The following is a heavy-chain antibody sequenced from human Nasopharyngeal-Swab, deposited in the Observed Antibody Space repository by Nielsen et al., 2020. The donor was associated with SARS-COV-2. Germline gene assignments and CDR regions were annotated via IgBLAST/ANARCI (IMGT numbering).Heavy chain of an antibody. Sequence: SETLSLTCVVYGGSFTSYYWGWIRQPPGKGLEWIAEINHSGSTHYNPSLKSRVTISLDTSKSQFSLKLTSVTAADTSVYYCARGLSGVVPAPIPGLGPYYYFYYMDVWGKGSTVTVSS. D-gene: IGHD2-2*01. CDR1: GGSFTSYY. CDR2: INHSGST. V-gene: IGHV4-34*01. CDR3: ARGLSGVVPAPIPGLGPYYYFYYMDV. J-gene: IGHJ6*03.